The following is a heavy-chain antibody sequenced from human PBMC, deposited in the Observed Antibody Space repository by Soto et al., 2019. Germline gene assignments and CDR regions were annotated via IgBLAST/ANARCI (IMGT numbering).Heavy chain of an antibody. J-gene: IGHJ5*02. D-gene: IGHD2-15*01. CDR1: GYTFTNYE. CDR3: ARGRGGYCSGGVCYRFLDP. Sequence: QEQLVQSGAEVKKPGASVKVSCKASGYTFTNYETIWVRQPTGQGLEWMGWMNPNSGDTVYAQKFQGRVTMTRDSSISTAYMELSSLTSEDTAVYYCARGRGGYCSGGVCYRFLDPWGQGTLVTVSS. CDR2: MNPNSGDT. V-gene: IGHV1-8*01.